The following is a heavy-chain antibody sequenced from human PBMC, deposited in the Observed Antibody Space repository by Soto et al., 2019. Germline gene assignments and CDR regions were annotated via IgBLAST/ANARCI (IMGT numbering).Heavy chain of an antibody. CDR1: GFTFSSYG. CDR3: AKDYSSSHYYYYGMDV. V-gene: IGHV3-30*18. D-gene: IGHD6-6*01. CDR2: ISYDGSNK. J-gene: IGHJ6*02. Sequence: GGSLRLSCAASGFTFSSYGMHWVRQAPGKGLEWVAVISYDGSNKYYADSVKGRFTISRDNSKNTLYLQMNSLRAEDTAVYYCAKDYSSSHYYYYGMDVWGQGTTVTVSS.